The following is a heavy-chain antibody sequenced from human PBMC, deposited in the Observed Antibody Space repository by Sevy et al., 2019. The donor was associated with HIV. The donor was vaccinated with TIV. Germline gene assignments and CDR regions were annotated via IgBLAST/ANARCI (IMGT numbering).Heavy chain of an antibody. CDR2: VRSKTDGGTT. D-gene: IGHD3-16*01. Sequence: GGSLRLSCVASGFTFSTVWMSWVRQAPGKGLEWVGRVRSKTDGGTTDYPAPGKGRFTISRDDSINTLYLQMNNFKTEDTAVYCCTIDPVHVLWGQGTLVTISS. CDR1: GFTFSTVW. V-gene: IGHV3-15*05. CDR3: TIDPVHVL. J-gene: IGHJ4*02.